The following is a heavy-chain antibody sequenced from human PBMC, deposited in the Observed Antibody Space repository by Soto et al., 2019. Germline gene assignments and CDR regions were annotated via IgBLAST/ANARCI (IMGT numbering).Heavy chain of an antibody. CDR2: ISYDGSNK. CDR3: ASEGGDFWSGYGG. J-gene: IGHJ4*02. Sequence: QVQLVESGGGVVQPGRSLRLSCAASGFTFSSYAMHWVRQAPGKGLEWVAVISYDGSNKYYADSVKGRFTISRDNSKNTLYLQMNSLRAEDTAVYFCASEGGDFWSGYGGRGQGTLVTVS. D-gene: IGHD3-3*01. V-gene: IGHV3-30-3*01. CDR1: GFTFSSYA.